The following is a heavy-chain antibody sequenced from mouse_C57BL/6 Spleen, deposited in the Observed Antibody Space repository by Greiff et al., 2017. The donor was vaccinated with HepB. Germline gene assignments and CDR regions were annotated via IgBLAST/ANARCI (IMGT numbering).Heavy chain of an antibody. CDR1: GFTFTDYY. CDR2: IRNKANGYTT. Sequence: EVQGVESGGGLVQPGGSLSLSCAASGFTFTDYYMSWVRQPPGKALEWLGFIRNKANGYTTEYSASVKGRFTISRDNSQSILYLQINALRAEDSATYYCARSSLYYSAMCYWGQGASVSVSS. V-gene: IGHV7-3*01. J-gene: IGHJ4*01. CDR3: ARSSLYYSAMCY.